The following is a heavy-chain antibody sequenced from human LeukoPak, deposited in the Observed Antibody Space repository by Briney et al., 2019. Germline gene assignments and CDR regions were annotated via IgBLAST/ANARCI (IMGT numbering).Heavy chain of an antibody. J-gene: IGHJ4*02. CDR1: GFTFSSYA. D-gene: IGHD2-15*01. CDR3: ARDPPKYCSGGSRYPFDY. Sequence: PGGSLGLSCAASGFTFSSYAMSWVRQAPGKGLEWVSAISGSGGSTYYADSVKGRFTISRDNSKNTLYLQMNSLRAEDTAVYYCARDPPKYCSGGSRYPFDYWGQGTLVTVSS. CDR2: ISGSGGST. V-gene: IGHV3-23*01.